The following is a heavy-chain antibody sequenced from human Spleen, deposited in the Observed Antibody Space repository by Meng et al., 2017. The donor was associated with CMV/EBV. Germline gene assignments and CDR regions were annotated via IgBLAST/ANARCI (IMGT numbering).Heavy chain of an antibody. CDR1: GGSISSSSIY. J-gene: IGHJ4*02. Sequence: QPQLEESVPGLVKPSATLSLTCTVSGGSISSSSIYWGWIRPPPGKGLEWIGSIYYSGRTYYNPSLKSRVTISVDTSKNQFSLKLSSVTAADTAVYYCARDPVHYDSSSVTDYWGQGTLVTVSS. V-gene: IGHV4-39*07. CDR3: ARDPVHYDSSSVTDY. CDR2: IYYSGRT. D-gene: IGHD3-22*01.